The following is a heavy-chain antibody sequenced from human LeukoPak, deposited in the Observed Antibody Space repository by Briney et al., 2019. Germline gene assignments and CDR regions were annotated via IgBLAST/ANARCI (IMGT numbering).Heavy chain of an antibody. CDR3: AKDQRVVVVRQSNWFDP. V-gene: IGHV3-23*01. J-gene: IGHJ5*02. Sequence: GGSLRLSCATSRFKFNSYGMTWVRQAPGKGLEWVSSISGSGGSTQYADSVQGRFTISRDNSKNTLYLQMNSLRAEDTAVYYCAKDQRVVVVRQSNWFDPWGQGTLVTVSS. D-gene: IGHD3-10*01. CDR2: ISGSGGST. CDR1: RFKFNSYG.